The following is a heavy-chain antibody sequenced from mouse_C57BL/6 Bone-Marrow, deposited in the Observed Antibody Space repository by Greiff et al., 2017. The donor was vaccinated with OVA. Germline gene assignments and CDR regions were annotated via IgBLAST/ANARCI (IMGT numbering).Heavy chain of an antibody. D-gene: IGHD4-1*01. CDR1: GYTFTSYT. CDR2: INPSSGYT. CDR3: ASPITGGFYFDY. Sequence: QVQLQQSGAELARPGASVKMSCKASGYTFTSYTMHWVKQRPGQGLEWIGYINPSSGYTKYNQKFKDKATLTADKSSSTAYMQLSSLTSEDSAVYYCASPITGGFYFDYWGQGTTLTVSS. J-gene: IGHJ2*01. V-gene: IGHV1-4*01.